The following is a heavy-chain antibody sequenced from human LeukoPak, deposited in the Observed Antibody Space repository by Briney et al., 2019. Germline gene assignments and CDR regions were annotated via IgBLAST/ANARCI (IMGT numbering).Heavy chain of an antibody. D-gene: IGHD2-2*02. Sequence: ASVKVSCKASGYTFTSYDINWVRQATGQGLEWMGWMNPNSGSTGYAQKFQGRVTMTRNTSISTAYMELSSLRSEDTAVYYCARGTRYCSSTSCYRGENWFDPWGQGTLVTVSS. CDR2: MNPNSGST. J-gene: IGHJ5*02. V-gene: IGHV1-8*01. CDR1: GYTFTSYD. CDR3: ARGTRYCSSTSCYRGENWFDP.